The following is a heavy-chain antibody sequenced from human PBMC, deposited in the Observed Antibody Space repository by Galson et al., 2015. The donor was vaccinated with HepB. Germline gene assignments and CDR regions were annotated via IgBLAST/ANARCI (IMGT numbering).Heavy chain of an antibody. V-gene: IGHV5-10-1*01. J-gene: IGHJ4*02. D-gene: IGHD3-22*01. CDR1: GYSFTSYW. CDR3: ARRGSYYDSSGYDES. CDR2: IDPSDSYT. Sequence: QSGAEVKKPGESLRISCKGSGYSFTSYWISWVRQMPGKGLEWMGRIDPSDSYTNYSPSFQGHVTISADKSISTAYLQWSSLKASDTAMYYCARRGSYYDSSGYDESWGQGTLVTVSS.